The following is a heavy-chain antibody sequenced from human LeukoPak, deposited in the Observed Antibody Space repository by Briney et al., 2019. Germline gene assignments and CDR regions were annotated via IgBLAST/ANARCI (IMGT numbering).Heavy chain of an antibody. V-gene: IGHV4-59*08. CDR1: GGSISSYY. Sequence: PSETLSLTCTVSGGSISSYYWSCIRQPPGEGLEWVGYIYYSGSTNYNPSLKSRVTISVDTSKNQFSLKLSSVTAADTAVYYCAGVRGAFDYWGQGTLVTVSS. CDR2: IYYSGST. CDR3: AGVRGAFDY. J-gene: IGHJ4*02. D-gene: IGHD3-10*01.